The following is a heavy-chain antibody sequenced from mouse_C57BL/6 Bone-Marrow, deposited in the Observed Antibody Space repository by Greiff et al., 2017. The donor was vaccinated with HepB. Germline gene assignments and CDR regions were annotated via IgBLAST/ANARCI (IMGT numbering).Heavy chain of an antibody. J-gene: IGHJ1*03. CDR2: IRSKSNNYAT. V-gene: IGHV10-1*01. Sequence: EVQGVESGGGLVQPKGSLKLSCAASGFSFNTYAMNWVRQAPGKGLEWVARIRSKSNNYATYYADSVKDRFTISRDDSESMLYLQMNNLKTEDTAMYYCVRHGGYYGSSSWYFDVWGTGTTVTVSS. D-gene: IGHD1-1*01. CDR3: VRHGGYYGSSSWYFDV. CDR1: GFSFNTYA.